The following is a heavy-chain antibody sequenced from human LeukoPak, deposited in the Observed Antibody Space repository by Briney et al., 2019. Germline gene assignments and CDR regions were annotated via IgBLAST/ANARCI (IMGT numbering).Heavy chain of an antibody. CDR3: ARDKDSSGYCVTCGIDWYFDL. Sequence: PSETLSLTCTVSGGSISSYYWSWIRQTAGKGLEWIGRIYSSGSTNYNPSLKSRVTMSVDTSKNQFSLKLSSVTAADTAVYYCARDKDSSGYCVTCGIDWYFDLWGRGTLVTVSS. CDR1: GGSISSYY. D-gene: IGHD3-22*01. V-gene: IGHV4-4*07. J-gene: IGHJ2*01. CDR2: IYSSGST.